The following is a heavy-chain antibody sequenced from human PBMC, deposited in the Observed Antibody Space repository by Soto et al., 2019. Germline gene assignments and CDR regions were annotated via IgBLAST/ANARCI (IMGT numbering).Heavy chain of an antibody. J-gene: IGHJ4*02. D-gene: IGHD3-3*01. CDR1: DGSISTYF. V-gene: IGHV4-4*07. CDR2: IDNSGNT. CDR3: ARGGQDFWSGPFDY. Sequence: SETLSLTCTVSDGSISTYFCNWIRQPAGKGLEWIGRIDNSGNTNYNPSLKSRVTMSADTSRNQFSLKLNSVTAADTAVYYCARGGQDFWSGPFDYWGQGTLVTVSS.